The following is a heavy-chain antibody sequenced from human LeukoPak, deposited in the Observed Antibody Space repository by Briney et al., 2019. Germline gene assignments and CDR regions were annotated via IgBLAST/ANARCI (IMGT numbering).Heavy chain of an antibody. Sequence: SVTLSLTCAVYGGSFSGYYWSWIRQPPGKGLEWIGEINHSGSTNYNPSLKSRVTISVDTSKNQFSLKLSSVTAADTAVYYCARGQRPQDYDILTGYYPFDYWGQGTLVTVSS. D-gene: IGHD3-9*01. CDR3: ARGQRPQDYDILTGYYPFDY. V-gene: IGHV4-34*01. CDR1: GGSFSGYY. CDR2: INHSGST. J-gene: IGHJ4*02.